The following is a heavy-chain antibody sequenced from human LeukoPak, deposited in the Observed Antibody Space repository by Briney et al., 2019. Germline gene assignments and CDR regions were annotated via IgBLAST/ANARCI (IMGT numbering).Heavy chain of an antibody. V-gene: IGHV3-30-3*01. CDR3: ARDGPYESIDY. D-gene: IGHD3-22*01. Sequence: GRSLRLSCAASGFTFSSYAMHWVRQAPGKGLEWVAVISYDGSNKYYADSVKGRFTISRDNSKNTLYLQMNSLRAEDTAVYYCARDGPYESIDYWGQGTLVTVSS. CDR2: ISYDGSNK. CDR1: GFTFSSYA. J-gene: IGHJ4*02.